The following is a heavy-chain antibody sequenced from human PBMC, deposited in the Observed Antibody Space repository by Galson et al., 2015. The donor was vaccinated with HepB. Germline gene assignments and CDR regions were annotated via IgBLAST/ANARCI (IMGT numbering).Heavy chain of an antibody. J-gene: IGHJ6*02. CDR1: GFTFSSYE. CDR3: ARQGYCSGGGCYSVSDGMDV. Sequence: SLRLSSAASGFTFSSYEMNWVRQAPGKGLEWVSYISSSGSTIYYADSVKGRFTISRDNAKNSLYLQMNSLRAEDTAVYYCARQGYCSGGGCYSVSDGMDVWGQGTTVTVSS. V-gene: IGHV3-48*03. D-gene: IGHD2-15*01. CDR2: ISSSGSTI.